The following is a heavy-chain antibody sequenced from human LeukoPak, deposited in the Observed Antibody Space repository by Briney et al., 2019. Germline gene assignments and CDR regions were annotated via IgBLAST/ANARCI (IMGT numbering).Heavy chain of an antibody. CDR3: AREEQPRYFDY. V-gene: IGHV3-21*01. Sequence: GSLRLSCAASGFTFSSYSMNWVRQAPGKGLEWVSSISSSSSYIHYADSVKGRFTISRDNAKNSLYLQMNSLRAEDTAVYYCAREEQPRYFDYWGQGTLVTVSS. J-gene: IGHJ4*02. CDR1: GFTFSSYS. D-gene: IGHD6-13*01. CDR2: ISSSSSYI.